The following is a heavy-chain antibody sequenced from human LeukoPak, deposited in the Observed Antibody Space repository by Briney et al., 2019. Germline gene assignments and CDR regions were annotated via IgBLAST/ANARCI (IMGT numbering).Heavy chain of an antibody. D-gene: IGHD6-19*01. Sequence: GGSLRLSCAASGFTFSSFAMSWVRQAPGKGLEWVSAVSASGGSAYYTDSVQGRFTISRDNAEKLVYLHMTSLRAEDTAMYFCAREGHSSGSLGDYWGQGILVTVSS. V-gene: IGHV3-23*01. CDR1: GFTFSSFA. CDR3: AREGHSSGSLGDY. CDR2: VSASGGSA. J-gene: IGHJ4*02.